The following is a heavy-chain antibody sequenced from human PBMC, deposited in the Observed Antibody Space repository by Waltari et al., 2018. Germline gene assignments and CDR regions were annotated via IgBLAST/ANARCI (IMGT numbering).Heavy chain of an antibody. J-gene: IGHJ3*02. D-gene: IGHD1-26*01. CDR3: AREVGATTTDDAFDI. CDR1: GGSISSSSYY. CDR2: IYYSGST. V-gene: IGHV4-39*07. Sequence: QLQLQESGPGLVKPSETLSLTCTVSGGSISSSSYYWGWIRQPPGKGLEWIGSIYYSGSTYYNPSLKSRVTISVDTSKNQFSLKLSSVTAADTAVYYCAREVGATTTDDAFDIWGQGTMVTVSS.